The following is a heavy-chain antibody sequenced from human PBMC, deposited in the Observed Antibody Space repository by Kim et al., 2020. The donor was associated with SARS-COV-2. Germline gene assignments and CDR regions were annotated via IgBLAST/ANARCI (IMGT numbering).Heavy chain of an antibody. CDR2: IYYSGST. CDR3: ARVNWVGWFGESHDY. J-gene: IGHJ4*02. Sequence: SETLSLTCTVSGGSVSSGSYYWSWIRQPPGKGLEWIGYIYYSGSTNYNPSLKSRVTISVDTSKNQFSLKLSSVTAADTAVYYCARVNWVGWFGESHDYWGQGTLVTVSS. V-gene: IGHV4-61*01. CDR1: GGSVSSGSYY. D-gene: IGHD3-10*01.